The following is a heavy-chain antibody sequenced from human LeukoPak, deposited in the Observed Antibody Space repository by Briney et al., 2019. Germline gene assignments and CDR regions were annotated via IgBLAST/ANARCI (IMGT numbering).Heavy chain of an antibody. CDR2: IETGGAST. CDR3: ARDRGGSSWYNVGALDV. D-gene: IGHD6-13*01. Sequence: GGSLRLSCAASGLTFSSYGMSWVRQAPGKGLEWVSAIETGGASTYYADSVKGRFSISRDNSKNSLYLQMDSLRAEDTAVYYCARDRGGSSWYNVGALDVRGHGTMVTVSS. V-gene: IGHV3-23*01. J-gene: IGHJ3*01. CDR1: GLTFSSYG.